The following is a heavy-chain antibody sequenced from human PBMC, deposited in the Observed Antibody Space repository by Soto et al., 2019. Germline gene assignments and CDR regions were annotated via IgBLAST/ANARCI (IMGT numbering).Heavy chain of an antibody. CDR1: GYTFTTYS. CDR3: ARDLEQSSGYYFKNGFDP. J-gene: IGHJ5*02. V-gene: IGHV1-46*01. Sequence: QVQLVQSGAEVTKPGASVKLSCKASGYTFTTYSLHWVRQAPGQGLEWMGIINPSAGGATNAQKFQGRVTMTCDTSTSTAYMELTSLRPDATPVYYCARDLEQSSGYYFKNGFDPWGQGTLVTVSS. D-gene: IGHD3-22*01. CDR2: INPSAGGA.